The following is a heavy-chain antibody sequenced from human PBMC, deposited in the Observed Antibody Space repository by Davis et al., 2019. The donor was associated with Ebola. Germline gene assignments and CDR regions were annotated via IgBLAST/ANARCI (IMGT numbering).Heavy chain of an antibody. Sequence: SETLSLTCTVSGGSISSYYWSWIRQPPGKGLEWIGEINHSGSTNYNPSLKSRVTISVDTSKNQFSLKLSSVTAADTAIYYCTRRLPANWFDPWGRGTLVSVSS. D-gene: IGHD2-15*01. CDR2: INHSGST. V-gene: IGHV4-34*01. CDR1: GGSISSYY. J-gene: IGHJ5*02. CDR3: TRRLPANWFDP.